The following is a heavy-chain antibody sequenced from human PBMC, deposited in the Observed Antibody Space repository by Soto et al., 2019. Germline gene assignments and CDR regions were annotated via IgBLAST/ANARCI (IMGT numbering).Heavy chain of an antibody. CDR1: GGYISSYY. Sequence: ATLSITCTVSGGYISSYYWSWIRQPPGKGLEWIGYIYYSGSTNYNPSLKSRVTISVDTSKNQFSLKLSSVTAADTAVYYCVRALVGYTKVPCDHWGQGTLVTVSA. CDR3: VRALVGYTKVPCDH. V-gene: IGHV4-59*01. D-gene: IGHD5-18*01. J-gene: IGHJ4*02. CDR2: IYYSGST.